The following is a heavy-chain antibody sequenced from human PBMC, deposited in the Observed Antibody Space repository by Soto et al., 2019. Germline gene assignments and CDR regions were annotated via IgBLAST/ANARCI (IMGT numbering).Heavy chain of an antibody. CDR3: ALHRYGWANFDY. CDR1: GGSISSSSYY. V-gene: IGHV4-39*07. D-gene: IGHD3-16*01. CDR2: INHSGST. J-gene: IGHJ4*02. Sequence: PSETLSLTCTVSGGSISSSSYYWGWIRQPPGKGLEWIGEINHSGSTNYNPSLKSRVTISVDRSKNQFSLKLSSVTAADTAVYYCALHRYGWANFDYWGQGTLVTVSS.